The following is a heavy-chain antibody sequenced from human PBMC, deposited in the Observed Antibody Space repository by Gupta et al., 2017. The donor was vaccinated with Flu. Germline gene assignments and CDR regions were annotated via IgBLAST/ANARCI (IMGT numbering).Heavy chain of an antibody. D-gene: IGHD3-9*01. CDR3: TRDSGYDKFDY. Sequence: WVRLAPGKGLEWVANIKEDGSAKNYVDSMNGRFTVTRDNAQNSLYLQMNSLRVEDTGIYYCTRDSGYDKFDYWGQGALVTVSS. J-gene: IGHJ4*02. CDR2: IKEDGSAK. V-gene: IGHV3-7*01.